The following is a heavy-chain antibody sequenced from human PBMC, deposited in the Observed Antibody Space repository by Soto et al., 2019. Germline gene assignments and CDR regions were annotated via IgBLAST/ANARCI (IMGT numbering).Heavy chain of an antibody. J-gene: IGHJ6*02. CDR2: ISAYNGNT. CDR3: ARDRESRITIFGVVIIDGMDV. CDR1: GYTFTSYG. V-gene: IGHV1-18*04. Sequence: QVQLVQSGAEVKKPGASVKVSCKASGYTFTSYGISWVRQAPGQGLEWMGWISAYNGNTNYAQKLQGRVTMTTVTSTSTAYMELRSLRSDDTAVYYCARDRESRITIFGVVIIDGMDVWGQGTTVTVSS. D-gene: IGHD3-3*01.